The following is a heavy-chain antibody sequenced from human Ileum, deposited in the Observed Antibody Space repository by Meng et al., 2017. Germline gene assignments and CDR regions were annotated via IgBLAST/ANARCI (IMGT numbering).Heavy chain of an antibody. CDR2: IHTSGST. CDR3: ARDGSHCVSSTCSSYFDP. J-gene: IGHJ5*02. V-gene: IGHV4-61*02. D-gene: IGHD2-2*01. Sequence: VELQVHAPGLLMPPQTRPLTFRASGGPIVTGRHYCGWLLQSAGKGLEWMGRIHTSGSTNYNPSLESRVTISVDTSKNQISLNLNSVTAADTAVYYCARDGSHCVSSTCSSYFDPWGQGTLVTVSS. CDR1: GGPIVTGRHY.